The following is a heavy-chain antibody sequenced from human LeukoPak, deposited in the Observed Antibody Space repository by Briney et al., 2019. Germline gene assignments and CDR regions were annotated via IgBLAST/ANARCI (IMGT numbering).Heavy chain of an antibody. D-gene: IGHD3-9*01. CDR3: ARVRHYDILTGYYIGLFDY. CDR2: IKQVGSEK. Sequence: GGSLRLSCAASGFTFSSYWMSWVRQAPGKGLEWVANIKQVGSEKYYVDSVKGRFTISRDNAKNSLYLQMNSLRAEDTAVYYCARVRHYDILTGYYIGLFDYWGQGTLVTVSS. CDR1: GFTFSSYW. V-gene: IGHV3-7*01. J-gene: IGHJ4*02.